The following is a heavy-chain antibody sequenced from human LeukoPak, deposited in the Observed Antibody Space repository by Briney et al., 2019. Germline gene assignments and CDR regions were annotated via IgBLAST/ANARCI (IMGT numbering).Heavy chain of an antibody. Sequence: SETLSLTCTVSGGSISSGGYYWSWIRQHPGKGLGWIGYIYYSGSTYYNPSLKSRVTISVDTSKNQFSLKLSSVTAADTAVYYCARAPPPARPLYYYYGMDVWGQGTTVTVSS. D-gene: IGHD2-2*01. CDR1: GGSISSGGYY. V-gene: IGHV4-31*03. CDR2: IYYSGST. CDR3: ARAPPPARPLYYYYGMDV. J-gene: IGHJ6*02.